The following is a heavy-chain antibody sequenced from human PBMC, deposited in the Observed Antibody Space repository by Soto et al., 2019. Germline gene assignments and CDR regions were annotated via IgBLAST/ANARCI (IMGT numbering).Heavy chain of an antibody. J-gene: IGHJ6*02. V-gene: IGHV1-69*13. D-gene: IGHD2-2*01. CDR1: GGTFTNYA. Sequence: ASVKVSCKPSGGTFTNYAFSWVRQATGQGLEWMGGTIPIFGTPDYAQNFQGRVTITADESTTTASMELSSLRSDDTAVYYCARERSVGYCITTTCPKPFYYYAMDVWGQGTTVTVSS. CDR2: TIPIFGTP. CDR3: ARERSVGYCITTTCPKPFYYYAMDV.